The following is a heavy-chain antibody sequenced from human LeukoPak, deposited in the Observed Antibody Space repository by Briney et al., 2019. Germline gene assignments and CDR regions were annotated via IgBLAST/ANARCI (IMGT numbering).Heavy chain of an antibody. CDR3: ARSNAYYYDSSGYRSFDY. D-gene: IGHD3-22*01. Sequence: SVKVSCKASARTFSSYAISWVRQAPGQGREWMGRIIPIFGTANYAQKFQGRVTITTDESTSTAYMELSSLRSEDTAVYYCARSNAYYYDSSGYRSFDYWGQGTLVTVSS. CDR1: ARTFSSYA. V-gene: IGHV1-69*05. J-gene: IGHJ4*02. CDR2: IIPIFGTA.